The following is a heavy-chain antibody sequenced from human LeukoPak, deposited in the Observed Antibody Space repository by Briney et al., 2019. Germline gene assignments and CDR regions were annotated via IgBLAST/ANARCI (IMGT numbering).Heavy chain of an antibody. CDR1: GFTVSSNY. V-gene: IGHV3-53*01. Sequence: GGSLRLSCAASGFTVSSNYMSWVRQAPGKGLEWVSVIYSGGSTYYADSVKGRFTISRDNSKNTLYLQMNSLRAEDTAVYYCAGSEGSSSWGYYYYMDVWGKGTTVTVSS. CDR2: IYSGGST. CDR3: AGSEGSSSWGYYYYMDV. D-gene: IGHD6-13*01. J-gene: IGHJ6*03.